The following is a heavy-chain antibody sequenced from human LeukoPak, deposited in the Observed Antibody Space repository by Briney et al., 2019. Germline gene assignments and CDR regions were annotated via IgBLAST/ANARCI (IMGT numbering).Heavy chain of an antibody. CDR3: ARSATWDAFNI. J-gene: IGHJ3*02. V-gene: IGHV3-43*02. CDR2: IGADGRIT. Sequence: GGSRRLSCAASGFTFDDYAMHWVRQAPGKGLEWVSLIGADGRITYYADSVKGRFTISRDNSKNTLYLQMNSLRAEDTAVYYCARSATWDAFNIWGQGTMVTVSS. D-gene: IGHD5-12*01. CDR1: GFTFDDYA.